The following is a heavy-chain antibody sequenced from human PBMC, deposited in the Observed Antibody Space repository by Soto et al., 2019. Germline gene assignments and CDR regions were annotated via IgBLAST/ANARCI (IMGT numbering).Heavy chain of an antibody. CDR1: GGSVSSGSYY. CDR3: ALRDYYASASLTFDY. CDR2: IYYSGST. V-gene: IGHV4-61*01. J-gene: IGHJ4*02. D-gene: IGHD3-10*01. Sequence: SETLSLTCTVSGGSVSSGSYYWSWIRQPPGKGLEWIGYIYYSGSTNYNPSLKSRVTISVDTSKNQFSLKLSSVTAVDTGTYYCALRDYYASASLTFDYWGQGTRVTVSS.